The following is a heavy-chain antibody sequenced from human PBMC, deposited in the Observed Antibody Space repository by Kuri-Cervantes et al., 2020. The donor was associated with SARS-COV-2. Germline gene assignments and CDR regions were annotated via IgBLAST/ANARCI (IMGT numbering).Heavy chain of an antibody. J-gene: IGHJ6*03. V-gene: IGHV3-23*01. Sequence: GGSLRLSCAASGFTFSSYAMSWVRQAPGKGLEWVSAISGSGGSTYYADSVKGRFTISRDNSKNTLYLQMNRLRAEDTAVYYCAKSGEDRYYYYYYMDVWGKGTTVTVSS. CDR1: GFTFSSYA. CDR3: AKSGEDRYYYYYYMDV. D-gene: IGHD1-26*01. CDR2: ISGSGGST.